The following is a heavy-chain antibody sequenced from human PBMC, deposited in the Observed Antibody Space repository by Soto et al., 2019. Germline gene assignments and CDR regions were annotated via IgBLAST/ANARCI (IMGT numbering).Heavy chain of an antibody. Sequence: GESLKISCEGSGYRFTNYWIGWVRQMPGKGLEWMGIIYPGDSETRYSPSFEGRVTISVDTSINTAYVQWSSLQASDTAIYYCARRVGTWPFHFDYWGQGALVTVSS. CDR3: ARRVGTWPFHFDY. J-gene: IGHJ4*02. V-gene: IGHV5-51*01. CDR1: GYRFTNYW. CDR2: IYPGDSET.